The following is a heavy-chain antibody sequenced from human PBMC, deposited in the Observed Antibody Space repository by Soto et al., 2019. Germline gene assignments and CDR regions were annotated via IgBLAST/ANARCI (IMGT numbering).Heavy chain of an antibody. CDR2: IYHSGGT. CDR3: ARDSRRGYYLDY. CDR1: GDSISSGGYS. V-gene: IGHV4-30-2*01. D-gene: IGHD3-22*01. J-gene: IGHJ4*02. Sequence: QLQLQESGSGLVKPSQTLSLTCAVSGDSISSGGYSWNWIRQPPGKGLEWIGYIYHSGGTDYNPSLKSRVTITVDSSNNQFSLKLSSVTAADTAVYYGARDSRRGYYLDYWGQGTLVTVSS.